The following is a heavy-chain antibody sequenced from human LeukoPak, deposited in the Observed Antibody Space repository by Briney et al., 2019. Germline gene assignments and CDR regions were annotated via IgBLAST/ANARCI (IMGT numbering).Heavy chain of an antibody. D-gene: IGHD3-16*01. CDR1: GGSISSNDYY. CDR2: IYYSGST. V-gene: IGHV4-31*03. CDR3: ARGPPNWMITFGGALPFDY. J-gene: IGHJ4*02. Sequence: SETLSHTCTVSGGSISSNDYYWSWIRQHPGKGLEWIGYIYYSGSTYYNPSLKSRVTISVDTSKNQFSLKLSSVTAADTAVYYCARGPPNWMITFGGALPFDYWGQGTLVTVSS.